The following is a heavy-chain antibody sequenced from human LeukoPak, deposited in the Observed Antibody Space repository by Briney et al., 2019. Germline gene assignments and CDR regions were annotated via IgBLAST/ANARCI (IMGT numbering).Heavy chain of an antibody. CDR1: GGSFSGYY. J-gene: IGHJ4*02. D-gene: IGHD4-17*01. Sequence: PSETLSLTCADYGGSFSGYYWSWIRQPPGKGLEWIGEINHSGSTNYNPSLKSRVTISVDTSKNQFSLKLSSVTAADTAVYYCARGTMTTATYYFDYWGQGTLVTVSS. CDR3: ARGTMTTATYYFDY. CDR2: INHSGST. V-gene: IGHV4-34*01.